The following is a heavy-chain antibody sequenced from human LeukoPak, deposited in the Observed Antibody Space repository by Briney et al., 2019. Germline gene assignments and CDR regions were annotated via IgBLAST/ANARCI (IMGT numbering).Heavy chain of an antibody. Sequence: GGSLRLSCAASGFTFRSYAMTWVRQAPGKGLEWVSAISGSGSSTYYADSVKGRFTSSRDNSKSTLYLQMSNLRAEDTAVYFCAKTRGTGLASYDYWGQGTQVTVSS. V-gene: IGHV3-23*01. CDR1: GFTFRSYA. CDR3: AKTRGTGLASYDY. D-gene: IGHD1-1*01. J-gene: IGHJ4*02. CDR2: ISGSGSST.